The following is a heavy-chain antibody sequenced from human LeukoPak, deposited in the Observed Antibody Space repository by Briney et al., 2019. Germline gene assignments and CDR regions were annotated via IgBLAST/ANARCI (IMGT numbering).Heavy chain of an antibody. Sequence: SETLSLTCTVSGGSISSSSYYWGWIRQPPGKGLEWIGSIYYSGSTYYNPSLKSRVTISVDTSNNQFSLKLSSVTAADTAVYYRARIYDYVWGSDRPSYYYYMDVWGKGTTVTVSS. D-gene: IGHD3-16*02. J-gene: IGHJ6*03. CDR3: ARIYDYVWGSDRPSYYYYMDV. V-gene: IGHV4-39*07. CDR1: GGSISSSSYY. CDR2: IYYSGST.